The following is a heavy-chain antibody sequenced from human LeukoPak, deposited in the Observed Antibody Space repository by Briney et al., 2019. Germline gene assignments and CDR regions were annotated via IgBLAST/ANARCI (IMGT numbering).Heavy chain of an antibody. CDR3: GKTTVGYSSGQKPAWPVDY. CDR1: GFTFGSHA. D-gene: IGHD5-18*01. V-gene: IGHV3-23*01. Sequence: GGSLRLSCEASGFTFGSHAMYWVRQAPGKGLEWVAGIFGSGGSPHYADLVKGRFTISRDNSRNTVYLQINSLRAEDTAVYYCGKTTVGYSSGQKPAWPVDYWGQGTLVTVSS. J-gene: IGHJ4*02. CDR2: IFGSGGSP.